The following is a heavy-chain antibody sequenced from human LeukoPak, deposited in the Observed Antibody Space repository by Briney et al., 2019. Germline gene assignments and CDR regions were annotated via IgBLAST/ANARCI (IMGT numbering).Heavy chain of an antibody. V-gene: IGHV3-21*01. Sequence: NPGGTLTLSCAASGFTFSSYSMNWVRQAPGKGLEWVSSIYSSSSYIYYADSVKGRFTISRDNAKNSLYLQMNSLRAEDTAVYYCARVPYYYDSCGPPGDWGQGTPVTVSS. CDR3: ARVPYYYDSCGPPGD. CDR2: IYSSSSYI. J-gene: IGHJ4*02. CDR1: GFTFSSYS. D-gene: IGHD3-22*01.